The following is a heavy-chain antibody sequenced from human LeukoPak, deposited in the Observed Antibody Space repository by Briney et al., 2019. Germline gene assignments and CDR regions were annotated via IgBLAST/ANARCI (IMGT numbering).Heavy chain of an antibody. CDR3: ARSGHGFDY. V-gene: IGHV4-34*01. J-gene: IGHJ4*02. D-gene: IGHD2-8*02. CDR2: INHSGST. CDR1: GGSFSGYY. Sequence: SETLSLTCAVYGGSFSGYYWSWIRQPPGKGLEWIGEINHSGSTNYNPSLKSRVTTSADTSKNQFSLKLSSVTAADTAVYYCARSGHGFDYWGQGTLVTVSS.